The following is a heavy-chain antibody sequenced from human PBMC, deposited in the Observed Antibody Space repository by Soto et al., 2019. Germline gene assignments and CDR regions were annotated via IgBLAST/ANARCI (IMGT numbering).Heavy chain of an antibody. CDR1: GGSFSGYY. Sequence: QVQLQQWGAGLLKPSETLSLTCAVYGGSFSGYYWSWIRQPPGKGLEWIGEINHSGSTNYNPSLKSRVTISLDTSKKQFSLKLSSVTAADTAVDYCARGPRSTDPIRSGTKENRSPLDYWGQGTLVTVSS. CDR3: ARGPRSTDPIRSGTKENRSPLDY. V-gene: IGHV4-34*01. D-gene: IGHD1-1*01. CDR2: INHSGST. J-gene: IGHJ4*02.